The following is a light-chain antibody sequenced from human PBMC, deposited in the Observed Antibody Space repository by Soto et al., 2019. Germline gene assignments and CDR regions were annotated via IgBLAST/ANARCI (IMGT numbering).Light chain of an antibody. Sequence: QSALTQPASVSGSPGQSITISCTGTSSDVGGYNHVSWYQHHPGKAPKRIIYEVTKRPSGVSTRFSGSKSGDTASLTISGLQAEDEAEYYCSSHTASTTRIFGTGTKLTVL. J-gene: IGLJ1*01. CDR1: SSDVGGYNH. V-gene: IGLV2-14*01. CDR2: EVT. CDR3: SSHTASTTRI.